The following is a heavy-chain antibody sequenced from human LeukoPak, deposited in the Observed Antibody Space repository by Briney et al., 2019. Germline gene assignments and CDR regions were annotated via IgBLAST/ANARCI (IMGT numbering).Heavy chain of an antibody. Sequence: GGSLRLSYAGSGFSFSSYGMHWVRQAPGKGLEWMAFIRSDGSNKYYADSVKGRFTISRDNSKNTLYLQMNSLRAEDTAVYYCAKPARTDYTDYWGQGTLVTVSS. CDR1: GFSFSSYG. CDR3: AKPARTDYTDY. D-gene: IGHD1-14*01. V-gene: IGHV3-30*02. J-gene: IGHJ4*02. CDR2: IRSDGSNK.